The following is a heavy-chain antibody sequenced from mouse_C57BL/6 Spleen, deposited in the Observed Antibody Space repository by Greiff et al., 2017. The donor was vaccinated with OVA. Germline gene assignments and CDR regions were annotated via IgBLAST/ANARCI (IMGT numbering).Heavy chain of an antibody. CDR3: ARDEYYGSSWAMDY. D-gene: IGHD1-1*01. CDR1: GFTFSSYA. Sequence: EVKLVESGGGLVKPGGSLKLSCAASGFTFSSYAMSWVRQTPEQRLEWVATISDGGSYTYYPDNVKGRFTISRDNAKNNLYLQMSHLKSEDTAMYYCARDEYYGSSWAMDYWGQGTSVTGSS. CDR2: ISDGGSYT. V-gene: IGHV5-4*01. J-gene: IGHJ4*01.